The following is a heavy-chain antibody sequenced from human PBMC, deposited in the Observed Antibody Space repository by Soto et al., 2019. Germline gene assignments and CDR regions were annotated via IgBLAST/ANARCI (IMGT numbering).Heavy chain of an antibody. CDR1: GGSISSGGYY. V-gene: IGHV4-31*03. Sequence: SETLSLTCTVSGGSISSGGYYWSWIRQHPGKGLEWIGYIYYSGSTYYNPSLKSRVTISVDTSKNQFSLKLSSVTAADTAVYYCARVNWSYFDYWGQGTLVTVSS. CDR2: IYYSGST. CDR3: ARVNWSYFDY. D-gene: IGHD1-20*01. J-gene: IGHJ4*02.